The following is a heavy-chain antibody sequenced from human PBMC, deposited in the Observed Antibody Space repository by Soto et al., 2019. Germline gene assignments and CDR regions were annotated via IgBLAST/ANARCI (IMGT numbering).Heavy chain of an antibody. V-gene: IGHV1-18*01. CDR3: AREFSDILTGYYLDY. CDR1: GYTFTSYG. J-gene: IGHJ4*02. CDR2: ISAYNGNT. Sequence: QVQLVQSGAEVKKPGASVKVSCKASGYTFTSYGISWVRQAPGQGLEWMGWISAYNGNTNYAQKLQGRVTLTTDTSTSTAYMEPRSLRSDDTAVYYCAREFSDILTGYYLDYWGQGTLVTVSS. D-gene: IGHD3-9*01.